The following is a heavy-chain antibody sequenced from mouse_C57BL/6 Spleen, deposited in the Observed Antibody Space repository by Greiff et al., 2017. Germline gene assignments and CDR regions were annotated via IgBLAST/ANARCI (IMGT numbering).Heavy chain of an antibody. J-gene: IGHJ2*01. CDR1: GYTFTSYW. CDR2: IHPNSGST. Sequence: VQLQQPGAELVKPGASVKLSCKASGYTFTSYWMHWVKQRPGQGLEWIGMIHPNSGSTNYNEKFKSKATLTVDKSSSTAYMKLSSLTSEDSAVYYCARGNYFGSSPSYFDYWGQGTTLTVSS. V-gene: IGHV1-64*01. CDR3: ARGNYFGSSPSYFDY. D-gene: IGHD1-1*01.